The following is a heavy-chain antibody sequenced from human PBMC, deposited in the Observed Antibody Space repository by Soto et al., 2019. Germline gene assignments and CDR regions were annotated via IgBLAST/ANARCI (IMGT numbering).Heavy chain of an antibody. V-gene: IGHV4-4*07. CDR1: GASIRSYH. Sequence: SETLSLTCAVSGASIRSYHWSWIRQPAGKGLEWIGRMQHTGNTNYNPSLKSRVTMSVDTSKNQISLKMTSVAAADTAVYFCAKDVSSRRWFDPWGQGILVTVSS. D-gene: IGHD3-16*01. J-gene: IGHJ5*02. CDR3: AKDVSSRRWFDP. CDR2: MQHTGNT.